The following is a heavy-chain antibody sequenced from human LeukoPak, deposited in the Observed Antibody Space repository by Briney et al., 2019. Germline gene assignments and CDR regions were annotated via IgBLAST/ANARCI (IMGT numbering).Heavy chain of an antibody. D-gene: IGHD3-22*01. CDR3: VKGGFTYYDD. J-gene: IGHJ4*02. CDR1: GFTFDYSS. V-gene: IGHV3-23*01. CDR2: INTGDIT. Sequence: GGALRLSCAASGFTFDYSSMTWVRQAPEKGLEWVSTINTGDITFYANSVKGRFTISRDNSKNALFLQMNSLRAEDTAIYYCVKGGFTYYDDWGQGTLVTVSS.